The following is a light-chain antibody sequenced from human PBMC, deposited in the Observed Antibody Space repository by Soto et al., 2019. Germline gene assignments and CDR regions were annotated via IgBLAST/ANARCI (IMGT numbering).Light chain of an antibody. V-gene: IGLV1-44*01. CDR3: AAWDDSLNGYV. J-gene: IGLJ1*01. Sequence: VLTQPPSASGTPGQRVTISCSGSSSNIGSNTVNWYQQLPGTAPKLLIYSNNQRPSGVPDRFSGSKSGTSASLAISGLQSEDEADCYCAAWDDSLNGYVFGTGTKVTVL. CDR1: SSNIGSNT. CDR2: SNN.